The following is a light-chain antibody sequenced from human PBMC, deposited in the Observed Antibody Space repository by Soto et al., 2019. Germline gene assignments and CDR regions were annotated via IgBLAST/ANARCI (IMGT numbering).Light chain of an antibody. Sequence: EIVMTQSPATLSVSPGERATLSCRASESVSRNLAWYQQKPGQAPRLLIYDASSRATGIPDRFSGSGSGTDFTLTISRLEPEDFAVYYCQQYASSPRTFGQGTKVDIK. CDR2: DAS. J-gene: IGKJ1*01. CDR1: ESVSRN. CDR3: QQYASSPRT. V-gene: IGKV3-20*01.